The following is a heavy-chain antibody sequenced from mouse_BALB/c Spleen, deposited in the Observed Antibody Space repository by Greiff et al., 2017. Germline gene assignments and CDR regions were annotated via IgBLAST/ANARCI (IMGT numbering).Heavy chain of an antibody. CDR1: GYSITSDYA. Sequence: VQLQQSGPGLVKPSQSLSLTCTVTGYSITSDYAWNWIRQFPGNKLEWMGYISYSGSTSYNPSLKSRISITRDTSKNQFFLQLNSVTTEDTATYYCAREGGNYGNYVGFAYWGQGTLVTVSA. CDR2: ISYSGST. CDR3: AREGGNYGNYVGFAY. D-gene: IGHD2-1*01. V-gene: IGHV3-2*02. J-gene: IGHJ3*01.